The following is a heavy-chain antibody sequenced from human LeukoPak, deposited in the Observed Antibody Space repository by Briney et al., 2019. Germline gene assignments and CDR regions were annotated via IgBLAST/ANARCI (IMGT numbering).Heavy chain of an antibody. J-gene: IGHJ4*02. CDR3: ARSGAPFDD. V-gene: IGHV3-21*01. CDR2: ISSYSGSI. D-gene: IGHD3-10*01. CDR1: GFTFSSYS. Sequence: GGSLRLSCAASGFTFSSYSMNWVRQAPGKGLEWVSSISSYSGSIYYADSLKGRFTISRDNAKNSLYLQRNSLRAEGTAVYYCARSGAPFDDWGQGTLVTVSS.